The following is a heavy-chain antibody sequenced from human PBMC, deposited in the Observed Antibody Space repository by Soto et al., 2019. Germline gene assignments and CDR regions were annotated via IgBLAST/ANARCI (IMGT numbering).Heavy chain of an antibody. CDR2: ISAYNGNT. V-gene: IGHV1-18*01. D-gene: IGHD2-15*01. Sequence: GASVKVSFKASGYTFTSYGISWVRQAPGQGLEWMGWISAYNGNTNYAQKLQGRVTMTTDTSTSTAYMELRSLRSDDTAVYYCARTLYCSGGSCYPGGSYFDYWGQGTLVTVS. J-gene: IGHJ4*02. CDR3: ARTLYCSGGSCYPGGSYFDY. CDR1: GYTFTSYG.